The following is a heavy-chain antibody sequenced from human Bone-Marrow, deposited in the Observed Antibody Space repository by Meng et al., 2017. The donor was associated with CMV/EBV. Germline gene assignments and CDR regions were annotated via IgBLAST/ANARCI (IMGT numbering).Heavy chain of an antibody. Sequence: SETLSLTCAVYGGSFSGYYWSWIRQPPGKGLEWIGEINHSGSTNYNPSLKSRVTISLDTSKNQLSLKLTSVTAADTAVYYCARGNSDTSGYYGFKPWEQGTLVTVSS. CDR2: INHSGST. CDR3: ARGNSDTSGYYGFKP. CDR1: GGSFSGYY. J-gene: IGHJ5*02. V-gene: IGHV4-34*01. D-gene: IGHD3-22*01.